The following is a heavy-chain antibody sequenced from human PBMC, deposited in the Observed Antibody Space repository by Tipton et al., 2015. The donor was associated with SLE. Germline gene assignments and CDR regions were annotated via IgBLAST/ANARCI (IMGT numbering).Heavy chain of an antibody. CDR2: TYHSGMT. CDR1: GGSISNYY. Sequence: TLSLTCTVSGGSISNYYCHWIRQSPGKGLEWIGYTYHSGMTNYNPSLQSRGTMSIETSKNQFSLKVTSVAAADTAVYYCARVSRGSRDVGTNTFDIWGQGTMVTVSS. CDR3: ARVSRGSRDVGTNTFDI. D-gene: IGHD2-2*01. V-gene: IGHV4-59*01. J-gene: IGHJ3*02.